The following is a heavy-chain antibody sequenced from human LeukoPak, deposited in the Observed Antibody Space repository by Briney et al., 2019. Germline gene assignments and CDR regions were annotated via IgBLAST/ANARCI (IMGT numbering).Heavy chain of an antibody. CDR3: AKDGSWSCTD. CDR2: IAHHGSDK. Sequence: PGGSLRLSCAASGFTFSSSAMHWVRQGPGKGLEWVAYIAHHGSDKYYADSVKGRFTISRDNSKRTLSLQINGLRPDDTAVYYCAKDGSWSCTDWGQGTLVTVSS. CDR1: GFTFSSSA. D-gene: IGHD2-8*02. V-gene: IGHV3-30*02. J-gene: IGHJ4*02.